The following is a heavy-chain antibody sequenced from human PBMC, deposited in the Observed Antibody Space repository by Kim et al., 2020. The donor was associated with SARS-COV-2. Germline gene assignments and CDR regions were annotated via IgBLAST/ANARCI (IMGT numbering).Heavy chain of an antibody. J-gene: IGHJ3*01. V-gene: IGHV4-31*03. D-gene: IGHD3-10*01. CDR3: ARDPYYYGSGDAFDY. CDR2: IYYSGST. Sequence: SETLSLTCTVSGGSISSGGYYWSWIRQHPGMGLEWIGYIYYSGSTYYNPSLKRRVTISVDTSKNQFHLKLSSVTAADTAVYYCARDPYYYGSGDAFDYCGQGTMVTVSS. CDR1: GGSISSGGYY.